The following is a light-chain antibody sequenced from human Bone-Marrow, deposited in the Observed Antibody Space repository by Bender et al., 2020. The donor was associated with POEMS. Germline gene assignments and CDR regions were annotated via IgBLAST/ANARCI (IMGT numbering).Light chain of an antibody. Sequence: QSVLTQPPSVSGAPGQRIAISCTGSSSNVGAGFDVHWYQQLPGAAPKLLIYDNNIRPSGVPDRFSGSKSDTSASLTISGLQAEDEADYFCISYTSSSTLVFGGGTKLTVL. V-gene: IGLV1-40*01. J-gene: IGLJ3*02. CDR2: DNN. CDR3: ISYTSSSTLV. CDR1: SSNVGAGFD.